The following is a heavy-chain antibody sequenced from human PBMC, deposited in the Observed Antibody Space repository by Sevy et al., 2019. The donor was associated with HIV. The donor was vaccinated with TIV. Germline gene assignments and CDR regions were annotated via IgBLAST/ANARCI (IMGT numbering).Heavy chain of an antibody. CDR2: ISGSGGST. J-gene: IGHJ6*02. CDR3: AKDKRDGYNYYYYYGMDV. D-gene: IGHD5-12*01. V-gene: IGHV3-23*01. CDR1: GFTFSSYA. Sequence: GGSLRLSCAASGFTFSSYAMSWVRQAPGKGLEWVSAISGSGGSTYYADSVKGRFTISSDNSKNTLYLQMNSLRAEDTAVYYCAKDKRDGYNYYYYYGMDVWGQGTTVTVSS.